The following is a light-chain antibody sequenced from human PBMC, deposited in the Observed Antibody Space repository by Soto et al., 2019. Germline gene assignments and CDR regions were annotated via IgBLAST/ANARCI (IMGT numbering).Light chain of an antibody. CDR2: DVS. Sequence: QSALTQPRSVSGSPGQSVTISCTGTSSDVGGYNYVSWYQQHPGKAPKPMIYDVSKRPSGVPDRFSGSKSGNTASLTISGLHAEDEAEYYCCSYAGSYTFYVFGTGTKLTVL. CDR1: SSDVGGYNY. J-gene: IGLJ1*01. CDR3: CSYAGSYTFYV. V-gene: IGLV2-11*01.